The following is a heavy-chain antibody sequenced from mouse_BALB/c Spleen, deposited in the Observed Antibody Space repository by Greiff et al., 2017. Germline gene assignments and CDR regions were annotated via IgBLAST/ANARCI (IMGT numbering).Heavy chain of an antibody. V-gene: IGHV3-2*02. CDR2: ISYSGST. J-gene: IGHJ4*01. D-gene: IGHD1-1*01. Sequence: EVNLVESGPGLVKPSQSLSLTCTVTGYSITSDYAWNWIRQFPGNQLEWMGYISYSGSTSYNPSLKSRISITRDTSKNQFFLQLNSVTTEDTATYYCARCPPITTVVAPYAMDYWGQGTSVTVSS. CDR3: ARCPPITTVVAPYAMDY. CDR1: GYSITSDYA.